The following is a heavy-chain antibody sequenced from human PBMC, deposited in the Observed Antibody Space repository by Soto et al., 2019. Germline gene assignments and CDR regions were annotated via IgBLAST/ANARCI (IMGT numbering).Heavy chain of an antibody. V-gene: IGHV4-34*01. CDR2: INHSGST. CDR3: ARGNYGGNPRGFDY. CDR1: GGSFSGYY. Sequence: QVQLQQWGAGLLKPSETLSLTCAVYGGSFSGYYWSWIRQPPGKGLEWIGEINHSGSTNYNPSLKSRVTISVDTSKNQFSLKLSSVTAADTAVYYCARGNYGGNPRGFDYWGREPWSPSPQ. D-gene: IGHD4-17*01. J-gene: IGHJ4*02.